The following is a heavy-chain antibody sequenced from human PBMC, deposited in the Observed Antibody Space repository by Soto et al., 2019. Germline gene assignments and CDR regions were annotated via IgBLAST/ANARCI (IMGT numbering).Heavy chain of an antibody. V-gene: IGHV3-23*01. D-gene: IGHD1-26*01. CDR3: AKGWVQDAGDYMDG. CDR2: ISSDGGSA. CDR1: RFSFSSYS. Sequence: EVQVLESGGGLVQPGGSLRLSCAAYRFSFSSYSMTWVRQAQGMGLEWVSSISSDGGSAYYADSVKGRFSMSRDNSKNTRYLQRNSLRGDDTAVHDCAKGWVQDAGDYMDGWGRGSTVTVS. J-gene: IGHJ6*03.